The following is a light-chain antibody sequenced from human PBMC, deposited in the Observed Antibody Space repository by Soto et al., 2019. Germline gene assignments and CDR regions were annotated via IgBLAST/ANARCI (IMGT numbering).Light chain of an antibody. J-gene: IGLJ1*01. Sequence: QSALTQPRSGSGSPGQAVTISCTGTSSDVGGYNFVSWYQQHPGKVPKLLIYDVTKRPSGVPDRFSGSKSGNTASLTISGLQAHDEADYYCCSSAAIPPGVFGTGTKVPVL. CDR1: SSDVGGYNF. V-gene: IGLV2-11*01. CDR3: CSSAAIPPGV. CDR2: DVT.